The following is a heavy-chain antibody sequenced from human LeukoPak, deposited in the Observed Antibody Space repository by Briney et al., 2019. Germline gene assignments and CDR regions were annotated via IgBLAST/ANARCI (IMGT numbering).Heavy chain of an antibody. CDR3: ARDYYDSRVDY. D-gene: IGHD3-22*01. CDR2: INPSGGST. Sequence: ASVKVSCKTSGYSENFYGITWVRQVAGQGLEWMGIINPSGGSTSYAQKFQGRVTMTRDMSTSTVYMELSSLRSEDTAVYYCARDYYDSRVDYWGQGTLVTVSS. CDR1: GYSENFYG. J-gene: IGHJ4*02. V-gene: IGHV1-46*02.